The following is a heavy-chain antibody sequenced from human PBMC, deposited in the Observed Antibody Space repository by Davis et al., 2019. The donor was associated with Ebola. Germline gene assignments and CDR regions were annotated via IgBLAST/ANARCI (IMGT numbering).Heavy chain of an antibody. CDR1: GYTFTSYY. D-gene: IGHD6-6*01. V-gene: IGHV1-46*01. CDR3: ARGIAAVHGDY. Sequence: ASVKVSCKASGYTFTSYYMHWVRQAPGQGLEWMGIINPSGGSTSYAQKFQGRVTMTTDTSTSTAYMELRSLRSDDTAVYYCARGIAAVHGDYWGQGTLVTVSS. J-gene: IGHJ4*02. CDR2: INPSGGST.